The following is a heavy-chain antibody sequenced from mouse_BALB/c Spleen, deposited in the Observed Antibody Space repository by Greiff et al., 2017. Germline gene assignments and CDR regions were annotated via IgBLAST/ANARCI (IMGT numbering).Heavy chain of an antibody. CDR2: ISSGSSTI. V-gene: IGHV5-17*02. D-gene: IGHD2-1*01. CDR3: ARADGNYVFYAMDY. Sequence: EVNVVESGGGLVQPGGSRKLSCAASGFTFSSFGMHWVRQAPEKGLEWVAYISSGSSTIYYADTVKGRFTISRDNPKNTLFLQMTSLRSEDTAMYYCARADGNYVFYAMDYWGQGTSVTVSS. CDR1: GFTFSSFG. J-gene: IGHJ4*01.